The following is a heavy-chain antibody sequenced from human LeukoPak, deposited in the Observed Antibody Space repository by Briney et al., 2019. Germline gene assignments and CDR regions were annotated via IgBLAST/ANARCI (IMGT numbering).Heavy chain of an antibody. J-gene: IGHJ3*02. V-gene: IGHV3-7*01. CDR1: EFKFSDYW. Sequence: PGGSLRLSCAASEFKFSDYWMTWVRQAPGKGLEWVANINQDGSKTEYVDSVKGRFSIYRDNANKSLFLRMDSLRSEDAAVYYCARDQLPAAMFPYDAFDIWGQGTMVTVSS. CDR2: INQDGSKT. D-gene: IGHD2-2*01. CDR3: ARDQLPAAMFPYDAFDI.